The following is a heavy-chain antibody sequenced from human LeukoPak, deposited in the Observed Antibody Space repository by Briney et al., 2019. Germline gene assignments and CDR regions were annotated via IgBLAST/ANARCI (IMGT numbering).Heavy chain of an antibody. CDR2: VNPNSGGT. D-gene: IGHD3-22*01. Sequence: ASVKVSCKASGYTFTGYYMHWVRPAPGQGLEWMGWVNPNSGGTNYAKKFQGRVTMTRDTSISTAYMELSRLRSDDTAVYYCARSARITMIVVVREDWFDPWGQGTLVTVSS. CDR1: GYTFTGYY. J-gene: IGHJ5*02. CDR3: ARSARITMIVVVREDWFDP. V-gene: IGHV1-2*02.